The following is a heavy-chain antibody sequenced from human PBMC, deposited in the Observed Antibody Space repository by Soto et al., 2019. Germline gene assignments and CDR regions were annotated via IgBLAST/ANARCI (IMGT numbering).Heavy chain of an antibody. V-gene: IGHV1-3*01. D-gene: IGHD6-19*01. CDR2: INAGNGNT. CDR3: ARAIIKQWLSGAFDI. J-gene: IGHJ3*02. Sequence: ASVKVSCKASGYTFTSYAMHWVRQAPGQRLEWMGWINAGNGNTKYSQKFQGRVTITRDTSASTAYMELSSLRSEDTAVYYCARAIIKQWLSGAFDIWGQGTMVTVSS. CDR1: GYTFTSYA.